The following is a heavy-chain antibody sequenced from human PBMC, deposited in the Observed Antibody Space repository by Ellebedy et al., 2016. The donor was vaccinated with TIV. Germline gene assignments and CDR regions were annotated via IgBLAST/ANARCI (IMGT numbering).Heavy chain of an antibody. Sequence: SETLSLXXTVSGGSISSGGYYWSWIRQHPGKGLEWIGYIYYSGSTYYNPSLKSRVTISVDTSKNQFSLKLSSVTAADTAVYYCARVKTTVTTPSPTFDYWGQGTLVTVSS. CDR2: IYYSGST. V-gene: IGHV4-31*03. J-gene: IGHJ4*02. CDR3: ARVKTTVTTPSPTFDY. CDR1: GGSISSGGYY. D-gene: IGHD4-11*01.